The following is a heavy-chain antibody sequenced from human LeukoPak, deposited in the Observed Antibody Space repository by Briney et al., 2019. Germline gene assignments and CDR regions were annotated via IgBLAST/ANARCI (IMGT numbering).Heavy chain of an antibody. D-gene: IGHD3-10*01. CDR3: AKRYSDGGFDP. Sequence: GGPLRLSCVASGLTFSNSAMTWVRQGPGKGLEWVSSISGETNNTYYSDSVKGRFTVSRDNSKNTVFLQMNDLTIEDTAIYYCAKRYSDGGFDPWGQGTLVTVSS. CDR1: GLTFSNSA. CDR2: ISGETNNT. V-gene: IGHV3-23*01. J-gene: IGHJ5*02.